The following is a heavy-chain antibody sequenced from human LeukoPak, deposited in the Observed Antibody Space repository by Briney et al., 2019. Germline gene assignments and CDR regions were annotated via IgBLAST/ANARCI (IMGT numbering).Heavy chain of an antibody. CDR3: ARGVGRRYYDSSGRYYFDY. Sequence: SETLSLTCAVYGGSFSGYYWSWIRQPPGKGLEWIGEINHSGSTNYNPSLKSRVTISVDTSKNQFSLKLSSVTAADTAVYYCARGVGRRYYDSSGRYYFDYWGQGTLVTVSS. CDR1: GGSFSGYY. J-gene: IGHJ4*02. D-gene: IGHD3-22*01. V-gene: IGHV4-34*01. CDR2: INHSGST.